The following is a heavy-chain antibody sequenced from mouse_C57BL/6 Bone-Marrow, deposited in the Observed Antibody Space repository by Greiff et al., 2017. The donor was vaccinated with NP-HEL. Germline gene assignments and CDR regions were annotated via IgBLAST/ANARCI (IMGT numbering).Heavy chain of an antibody. J-gene: IGHJ2*01. Sequence: QVQLQQSGPELVKPGASVKLSCKASGYTFTSYDINWVKQRPGQGLEWIGWIYPRDGSTKYNQKFKGKSTLTVDKSSSTAYMQLSSLTSEDSAVYYCAREGLSITTVVANFDYWGQGTTLTVSS. CDR3: AREGLSITTVVANFDY. D-gene: IGHD1-1*01. CDR1: GYTFTSYD. V-gene: IGHV1-85*01. CDR2: IYPRDGST.